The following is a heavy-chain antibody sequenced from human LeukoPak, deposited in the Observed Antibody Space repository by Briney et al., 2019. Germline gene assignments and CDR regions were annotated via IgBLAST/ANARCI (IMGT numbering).Heavy chain of an antibody. V-gene: IGHV4-34*01. J-gene: IGHJ5*02. CDR1: GGSFSGYY. CDR2: INHSGGT. Sequence: SETLSLTCAVYGGSFSGYYWSWIRQPPGKGLEWIGEINHSGGTNYNPSLKSRVTISVDTFKNQFSLKLSSVTAADTAVYYCARGYCSGGSCYSWFDPWGQGTLVTVSS. CDR3: ARGYCSGGSCYSWFDP. D-gene: IGHD2-15*01.